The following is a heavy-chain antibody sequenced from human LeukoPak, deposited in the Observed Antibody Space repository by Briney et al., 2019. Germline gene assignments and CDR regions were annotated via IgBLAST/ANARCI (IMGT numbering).Heavy chain of an antibody. Sequence: SETLSLTSTVSGDSINSYYWSWLRQPPGKGLEWIGHIYYSGSTNYNPSLKSRVTISVDTSKNQFSLKLSSVTAADTAVYYCARHVFGYGDWFDYWGQGTLVTVSS. CDR1: GDSINSYY. D-gene: IGHD4-17*01. V-gene: IGHV4-59*08. CDR3: ARHVFGYGDWFDY. J-gene: IGHJ4*02. CDR2: IYYSGST.